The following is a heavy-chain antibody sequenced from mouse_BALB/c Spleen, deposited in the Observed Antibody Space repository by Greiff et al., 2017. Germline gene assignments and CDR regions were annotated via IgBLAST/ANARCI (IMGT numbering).Heavy chain of an antibody. Sequence: QVQLKQSGPGLVAPSQSLSITCTVSGFSLTSYGVHWVRQPPGKGLEWLGVIWAGGSTNYNSALMSRLSISKDNSKSQVFLKMNSLQTDDTAMYYCARELPYGYDSYYYAMDYWGQGTSVTVSS. J-gene: IGHJ4*01. D-gene: IGHD2-2*01. CDR2: IWAGGST. CDR3: ARELPYGYDSYYYAMDY. CDR1: GFSLTSYG. V-gene: IGHV2-9*02.